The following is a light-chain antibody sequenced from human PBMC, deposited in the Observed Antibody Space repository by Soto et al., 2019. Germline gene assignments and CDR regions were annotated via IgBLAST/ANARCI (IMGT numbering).Light chain of an antibody. CDR2: LNSDGSH. J-gene: IGLJ3*02. CDR1: SGHSTYA. Sequence: QPVLTQSPSASASLGASVKLTCTLSSGHSTYAIAWHQQQPEKAPRYLMKLNSDGSHSKGDGIPDRFSGSSSGAERYLTITSLKSEDEADYYCQTWGTGIWVFGGGTKLTVL. CDR3: QTWGTGIWV. V-gene: IGLV4-69*01.